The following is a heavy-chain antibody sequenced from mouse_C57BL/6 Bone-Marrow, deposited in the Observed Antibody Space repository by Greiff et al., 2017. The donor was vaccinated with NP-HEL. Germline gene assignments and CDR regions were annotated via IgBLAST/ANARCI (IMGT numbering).Heavy chain of an antibody. CDR1: GFNIKDDY. CDR2: IDPENGDT. Sequence: VQLQQSGAELVRPGASVKLSCTASGFNIKDDYMHWVKQRPEQGLEWIGWIDPENGDTEYASKFQGKATITADTSSNTAYLQLSSLTSEDTAVYYCTTFYYGSSSYYAMDYWGQGTSVTVSS. D-gene: IGHD1-1*01. V-gene: IGHV14-4*01. J-gene: IGHJ4*01. CDR3: TTFYYGSSSYYAMDY.